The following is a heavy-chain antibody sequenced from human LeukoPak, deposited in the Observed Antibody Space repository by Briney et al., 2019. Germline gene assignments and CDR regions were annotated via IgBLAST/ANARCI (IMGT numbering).Heavy chain of an antibody. V-gene: IGHV4-39*01. J-gene: IGHJ4*02. D-gene: IGHD3-10*01. CDR1: GGSISSSSYY. CDR2: IYYSGST. CDR3: ARHGGFGELF. Sequence: SETLTLTCTVSGGSISSSSYYWGWIRQPPGKGLEWIGSIYYSGSTYYNPSLKSRVTISVDTSKNQFSLKLSSVTAADTAVYYCARHGGFGELFWGQGTLVTVSS.